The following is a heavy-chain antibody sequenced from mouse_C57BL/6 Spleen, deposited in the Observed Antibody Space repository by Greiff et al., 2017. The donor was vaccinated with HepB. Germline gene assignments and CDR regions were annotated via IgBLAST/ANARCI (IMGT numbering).Heavy chain of an antibody. Sequence: EVKVVESGGGLVKPGGSLKLSCAASGFTFSDYGMHWVRQAPEKGLEWVAYISSGSSTIYYADTVKGRFTISRDNAKNTRFLQMTSLRSEDTAMYYCANDNGGSYWGQGTLVTVSA. CDR3: ANDNGGSY. CDR1: GFTFSDYG. J-gene: IGHJ3*01. CDR2: ISSGSSTI. V-gene: IGHV5-17*01. D-gene: IGHD2-4*01.